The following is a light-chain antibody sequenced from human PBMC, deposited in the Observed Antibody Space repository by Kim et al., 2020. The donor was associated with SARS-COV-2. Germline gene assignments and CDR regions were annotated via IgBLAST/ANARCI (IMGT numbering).Light chain of an antibody. CDR3: SSYTSSNTVYV. V-gene: IGLV2-14*03. J-gene: IGLJ1*01. Sequence: QSVLTQPASVSGSPGQSITISCTGTSSDVGNYNYVSWYQQHPGKAPKLLIYDVSNRPSGVSNRFSGSKSGNTASLTISGLQAEDEADYYCSSYTSSNTVYVFATGTKVTVL. CDR1: SSDVGNYNY. CDR2: DVS.